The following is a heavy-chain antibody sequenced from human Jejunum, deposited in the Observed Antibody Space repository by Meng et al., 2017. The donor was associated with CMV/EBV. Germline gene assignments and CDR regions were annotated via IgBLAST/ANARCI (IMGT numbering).Heavy chain of an antibody. V-gene: IGHV1-69*05. J-gene: IGHJ3*01. CDR1: FA. CDR3: AREDFDGSGAARDSGFDV. CDR2: IIHIYDTT. Sequence: FAINGVRQAPGQGLEWVGGIIHIYDTTNYAQRFQGRVTITTDESTSTAYMELSGLRSDDTAVYYCAREDFDGSGAARDSGFDVWGQGTGVTVSS. D-gene: IGHD3-10*01.